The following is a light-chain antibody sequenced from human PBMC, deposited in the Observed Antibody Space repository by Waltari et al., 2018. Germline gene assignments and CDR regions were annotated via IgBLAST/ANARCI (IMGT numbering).Light chain of an antibody. CDR1: SSNIGAGYD. CDR3: QSYDSSLSGSV. V-gene: IGLV1-40*01. Sequence: LTQPPSVSGAPGQRVTISCTGSSSNIGAGYDVHWYQQLPGTAPKLLIYGNSNRPSGVPDRFSGSKSGTSASLAITGLQAEDEADYYCQSYDSSLSGSVFGGGTKLTVL. J-gene: IGLJ2*01. CDR2: GNS.